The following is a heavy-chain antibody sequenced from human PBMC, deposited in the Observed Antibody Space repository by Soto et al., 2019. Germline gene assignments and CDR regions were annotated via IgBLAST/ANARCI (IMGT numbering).Heavy chain of an antibody. V-gene: IGHV1-69*01. CDR2: IIPIFGTA. CDR1: GGTFSSYA. Sequence: QVQLVQSGAEVKKPGSSVKVSCKASGGTFSSYAISWVRQAPGQGLEWMGGIIPIFGTANYAQKFQGRVTITADESTSTAYMELSSLRSEDTAVYYCARRKMDTAMVMDWYFDLWGRGTLVTVSS. D-gene: IGHD5-18*01. CDR3: ARRKMDTAMVMDWYFDL. J-gene: IGHJ2*01.